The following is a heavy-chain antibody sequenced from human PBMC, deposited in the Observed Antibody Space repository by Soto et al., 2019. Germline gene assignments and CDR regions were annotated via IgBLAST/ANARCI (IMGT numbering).Heavy chain of an antibody. J-gene: IGHJ4*02. CDR3: ARHGRAYSSSLPDY. CDR2: IYYSGST. Sequence: QLQLQESGPGLVKPSETLSLTCTVSGGSISSSSYYWGWIRQPPGKGLEWIGSIYYSGSTYYNPSLTSRVTISVDTSKNHFSLKLSSVTAADTAVYYCARHGRAYSSSLPDYWGQGTLVTVSS. D-gene: IGHD6-13*01. V-gene: IGHV4-39*01. CDR1: GGSISSSSYY.